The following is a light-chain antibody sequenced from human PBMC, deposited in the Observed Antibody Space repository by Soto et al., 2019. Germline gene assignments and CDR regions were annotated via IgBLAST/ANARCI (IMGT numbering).Light chain of an antibody. Sequence: DIEMTQSPSSLSASVGDRVTITCRASQSISTYLNWYQQKGGKAPKLLIHGASGSQSGVPLRFSGSGSGTDFTLTISSLQPEDFATYYCQQGYSTLLSFGGGTTVELK. J-gene: IGKJ4*01. CDR2: GAS. CDR3: QQGYSTLLS. V-gene: IGKV1-39*01. CDR1: QSISTY.